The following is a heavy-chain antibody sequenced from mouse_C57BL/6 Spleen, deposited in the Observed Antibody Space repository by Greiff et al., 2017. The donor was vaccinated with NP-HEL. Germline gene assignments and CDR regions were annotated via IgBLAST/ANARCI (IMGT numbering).Heavy chain of an antibody. CDR2: IDPSDSYT. J-gene: IGHJ4*01. CDR3: ARHYGSLYAMDY. V-gene: IGHV1-59*01. D-gene: IGHD1-1*01. CDR1: GYTFTSYW. Sequence: QAQLQQPGAELVRPGTSVKLSCKASGYTFTSYWMHWVKQRPGQGLEWIGVIDPSDSYTNYNQKFKGKATLTVDTSSSTAYMQLSSLTSEDSAVYSCARHYGSLYAMDYWGQGTSVTVSS.